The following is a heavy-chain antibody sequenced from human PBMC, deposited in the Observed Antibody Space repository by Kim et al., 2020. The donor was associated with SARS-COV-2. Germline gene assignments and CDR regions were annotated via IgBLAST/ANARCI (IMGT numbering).Heavy chain of an antibody. CDR2: IGTGGDR. CDR3: ERASRFSSNLDGSRNYYYGIDV. CDR1: GFTFSTYD. D-gene: IGHD6-13*01. J-gene: IGHJ6*02. Sequence: GGSLRLSCAASGFTFSTYDMHWVRQVTGKSLEWVSGIGTGGDRYYPGSMKGRFTISRENAKNSVYLQMNSLRAGDTAVYYCERASRFSSNLDGSRNYYYGIDVWGQGTRVTLSS. V-gene: IGHV3-13*01.